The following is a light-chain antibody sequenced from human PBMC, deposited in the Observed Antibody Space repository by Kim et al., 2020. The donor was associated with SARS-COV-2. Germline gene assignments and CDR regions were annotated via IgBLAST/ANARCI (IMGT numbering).Light chain of an antibody. V-gene: IGLV2-14*03. CDR1: SSDVGGYNY. CDR3: SSYTGSSTIVV. CDR2: DVS. Sequence: QSALTQPASVSGSPGQSITISCTGTSSDVGGYNYVSWYQQHPGKAPTLMIYDVSNRPSGVSNRFSGSKSGNTASLTISWLQAEDEADYYCSSYTGSSTIVVFGGGTKLTVL. J-gene: IGLJ2*01.